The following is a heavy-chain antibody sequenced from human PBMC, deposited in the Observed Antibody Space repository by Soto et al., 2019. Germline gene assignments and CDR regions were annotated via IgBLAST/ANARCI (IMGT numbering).Heavy chain of an antibody. CDR1: GGSFSGYY. CDR3: ARGRGITMVRGAMDV. D-gene: IGHD3-10*01. J-gene: IGHJ6*02. Sequence: PSETLSLTCAVYGGSFSGYYWSWIRQPPGKGLEWIGEINHSGSTKYNPSLKSRVTISVDTSKNQFSMKLSSVTAADTAVYYCARGRGITMVRGAMDVWGQGTTVTVSS. V-gene: IGHV4-34*01. CDR2: INHSGST.